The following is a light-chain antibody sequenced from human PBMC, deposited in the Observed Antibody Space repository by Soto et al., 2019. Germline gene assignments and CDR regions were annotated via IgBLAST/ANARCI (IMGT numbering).Light chain of an antibody. CDR2: DAS. CDR3: QQRNNCPRGT. Sequence: EIVLTQSPATLSLSPGERATLSCRAIQSVSRDLAWYQQKPGQAPRLLIYDASNRATGIPARFSGSGSGTDFTLTTSSLEPADFAVSYYQQRNNCPRGTFGQGTKLEIK. V-gene: IGKV3-11*01. J-gene: IGKJ2*02. CDR1: QSVSRD.